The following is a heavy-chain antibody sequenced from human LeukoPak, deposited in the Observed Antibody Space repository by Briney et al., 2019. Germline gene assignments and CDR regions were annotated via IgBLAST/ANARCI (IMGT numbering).Heavy chain of an antibody. D-gene: IGHD5-18*01. Sequence: PGGSLRLSCAASGFTFSSYSMNWVRQAPGKGLEWVSYISSSSSTIYYADSVKGRFTISRDNSKNTLYLQMNSLRAEDTAVYYCAKVSRGYSYGSTDYWGQGTLVTVSS. J-gene: IGHJ4*02. CDR2: ISSSSSTI. V-gene: IGHV3-48*01. CDR3: AKVSRGYSYGSTDY. CDR1: GFTFSSYS.